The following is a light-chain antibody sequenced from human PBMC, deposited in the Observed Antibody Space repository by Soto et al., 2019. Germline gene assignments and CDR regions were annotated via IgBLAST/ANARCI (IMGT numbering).Light chain of an antibody. CDR1: QGISSY. V-gene: IGKV1-8*01. CDR2: AAA. J-gene: IGKJ2*01. CDR3: QQYLSYPYT. Sequence: AIRMTQSPSSFSASTGDRVTITCRASQGISSYLAWYQQKPGKAPKLLIYAAATLQRGAPSRFSASGSGTDFTRTISRLQSEEFATYYCQQYLSYPYTFGQRTKLEI.